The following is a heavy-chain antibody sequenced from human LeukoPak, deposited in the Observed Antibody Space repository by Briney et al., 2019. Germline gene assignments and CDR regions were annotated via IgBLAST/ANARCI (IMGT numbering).Heavy chain of an antibody. CDR2: ISVSGGAT. V-gene: IGHV3-23*01. Sequence: GGSLRLSCEASGFTLSSNAMTWVRQVPGKGLEWVSTISVSGGATYYADSVKGRFIISRDNSKNTLYLQMNSLRAEDTAVYYCAKVGEDIVVVPAADFDYWGQGTLVTVSS. D-gene: IGHD2-2*01. CDR1: GFTLSSNA. J-gene: IGHJ4*02. CDR3: AKVGEDIVVVPAADFDY.